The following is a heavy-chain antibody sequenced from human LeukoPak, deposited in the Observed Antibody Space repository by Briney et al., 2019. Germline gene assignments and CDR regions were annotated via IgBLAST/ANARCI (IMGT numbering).Heavy chain of an antibody. V-gene: IGHV3-7*01. CDR1: GFRFTNYW. D-gene: IGHD6-13*01. CDR3: ARIGYSSSSFDF. J-gene: IGHJ4*02. Sequence: PGGSLRLSCAASGFRFTNYWMSWVRQSPGKGLEWVANIKQDGSEKDYVDSMKGRFTISRDNAKNSVYLQVNSLRAEDTGIYYCARIGYSSSSFDFWGQGSLVTVSS. CDR2: IKQDGSEK.